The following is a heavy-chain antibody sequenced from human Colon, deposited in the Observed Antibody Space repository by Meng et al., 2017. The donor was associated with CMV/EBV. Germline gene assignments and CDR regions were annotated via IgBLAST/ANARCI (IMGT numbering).Heavy chain of an antibody. CDR2: MNPDSGAT. Sequence: ASVKVSCKASGYTFTSYDIDWVRQATGQGLEGMGWMNPDSGATVYVQKFQGRVTMTRDTSRSTAFIELSSLRSEDTAVYVCARGPCGSGSYRFEFWGQGTQVTVSS. CDR1: GYTFTSYD. V-gene: IGHV1-8*01. D-gene: IGHD3-10*01. J-gene: IGHJ4*02. CDR3: ARGPCGSGSYRFEF.